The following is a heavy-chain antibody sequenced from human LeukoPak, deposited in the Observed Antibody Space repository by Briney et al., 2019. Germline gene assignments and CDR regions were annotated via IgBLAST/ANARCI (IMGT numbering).Heavy chain of an antibody. CDR1: GFTFSDYY. CDR2: ISSSGSTI. J-gene: IGHJ6*02. D-gene: IGHD3-10*01. CDR3: AVRGVIGPYYYYAMDV. Sequence: GGSLRLSCAASGFTFSDYYMSWIRQAPGKGLEWVSYISSSGSTIYYADSVKGRFTISRDNAKNSLYLQMNSLRSEDTAVYYCAVRGVIGPYYYYAMDVWGQGTTVTVSS. V-gene: IGHV3-11*01.